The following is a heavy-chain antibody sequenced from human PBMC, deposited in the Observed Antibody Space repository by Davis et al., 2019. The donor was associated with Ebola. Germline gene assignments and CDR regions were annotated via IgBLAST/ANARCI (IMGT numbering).Heavy chain of an antibody. CDR1: GYSFTSYW. D-gene: IGHD3-3*01. CDR3: ARLLDYDFWSGTTRGFDY. Sequence: KVSCKGSGYSFTSYWIGWVRQMPGKGLEWMGIIYPGDSDTRYSPSFQGQVTISADKSISTAYLQWSSLKASDTAMYYCARLLDYDFWSGTTRGFDYWGQGTLVTVSS. V-gene: IGHV5-51*01. J-gene: IGHJ4*02. CDR2: IYPGDSDT.